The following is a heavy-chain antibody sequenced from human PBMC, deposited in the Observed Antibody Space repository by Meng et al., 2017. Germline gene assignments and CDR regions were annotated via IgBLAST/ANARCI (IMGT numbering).Heavy chain of an antibody. D-gene: IGHD6-13*01. CDR2: IERKSDGGTI. V-gene: IGHV3-15*04. CDR1: GLRCTDAW. CDR3: ATGAAAADH. Sequence: EEQVVEAGGGLVKAGGSRRLSCVASGLRCTDAWMSWVRQAPGKGLEWVGRIERKSDGGTIYYAAPVKGRFTISRDDSKNTLYLQMDSLINEDTAVYFCATGAAAADHWGQGTLVTVSS. J-gene: IGHJ4*02.